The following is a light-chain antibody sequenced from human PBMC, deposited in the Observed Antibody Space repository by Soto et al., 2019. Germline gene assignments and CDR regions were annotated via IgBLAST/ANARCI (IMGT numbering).Light chain of an antibody. Sequence: QPVLTQPPSVSAAPGQTVTISCSGSTSDIGSNYVSWYQQLPGTAPKLLIYENHNRPAEIPDRFSGSKSGTSATLDIAGLQTGDEADYYCGSWDSSLSIGVFGGGTKLTVL. CDR3: GSWDSSLSIGV. V-gene: IGLV1-51*01. CDR2: ENH. CDR1: TSDIGSNY. J-gene: IGLJ2*01.